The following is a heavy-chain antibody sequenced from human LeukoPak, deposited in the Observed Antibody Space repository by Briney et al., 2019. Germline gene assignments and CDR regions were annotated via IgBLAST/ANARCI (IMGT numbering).Heavy chain of an antibody. J-gene: IGHJ4*02. CDR2: INHSGST. D-gene: IGHD3-10*01. Sequence: LETLSLTCAVYGGSFSGYYWSWIRQPPGKGLEWIGEINHSGSTNYNPSLKSRVTISVDTSKNQFSLKLSSVTAADTAVYYCARGLLVLWFGELLSKPYFDYWGQGTLVTVSS. V-gene: IGHV4-34*01. CDR1: GGSFSGYY. CDR3: ARGLLVLWFGELLSKPYFDY.